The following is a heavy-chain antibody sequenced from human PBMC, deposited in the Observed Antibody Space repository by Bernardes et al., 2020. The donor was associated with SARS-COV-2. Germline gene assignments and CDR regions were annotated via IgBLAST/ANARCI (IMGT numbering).Heavy chain of an antibody. CDR3: AAVTWSQYDDFDM. CDR1: GYTFTGYY. J-gene: IGHJ3*02. V-gene: IGHV1-2*02. D-gene: IGHD3-3*01. CDR2: IYPKSGDT. Sequence: SVQVSCKASGYTFTGYYIHWVRQAPGQGLEWMGWIYPKSGDTNYAQTFQGRVTMTRDTSISTAYMELNRLNSDDTALYYCAAVTWSQYDDFDMWGQGTMVTVSS.